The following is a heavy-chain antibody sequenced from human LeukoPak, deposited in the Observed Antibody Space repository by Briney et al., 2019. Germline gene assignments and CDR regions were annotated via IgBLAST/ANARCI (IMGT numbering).Heavy chain of an antibody. CDR1: GYNFAHN. CDR3: VVSIQAAAIPAFDS. D-gene: IGHD6-25*01. Sequence: ASVKVSCKASGYNFAHNIHWVRQAPGQGHEFMGWINPKNGGTKYAHNFQGRVTMTRDTSISTVYMELSSLGSDDTAVYYCVVSIQAAAIPAFDSWGQGTLVTV. CDR2: INPKNGGT. V-gene: IGHV1-2*07. J-gene: IGHJ4*02.